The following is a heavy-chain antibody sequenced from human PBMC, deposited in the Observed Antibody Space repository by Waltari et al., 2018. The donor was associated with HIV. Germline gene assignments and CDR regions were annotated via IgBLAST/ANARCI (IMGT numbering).Heavy chain of an antibody. V-gene: IGHV4-39*01. CDR1: GGSINSTNYY. J-gene: IGHJ5*02. D-gene: IGHD1-26*01. CDR3: ARQSGVGATRFDP. CDR2: VFYSGSI. Sequence: LQLQESGPGLVKPSETLSLTCTVSGGSINSTNYYWGWIRQPPGKGLEWIGSVFYSGSICTSPSLGSRVTISVDTSKNQFSLKVNSLSATDTALYFCARQSGVGATRFDPWGQGALVTVST.